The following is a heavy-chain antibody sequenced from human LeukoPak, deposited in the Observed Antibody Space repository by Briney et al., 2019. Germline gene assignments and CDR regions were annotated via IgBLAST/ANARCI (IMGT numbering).Heavy chain of an antibody. J-gene: IGHJ4*02. V-gene: IGHV4-34*01. D-gene: IGHD2-2*02. CDR3: ARAGYCSSTSCYTNFDY. CDR2: INHSGST. CDR1: GGSFGGYY. Sequence: SETLSLTCAVYGGSFGGYYWSWIRQPPGKGLEWIGEINHSGSTNYNPSLKSRVTISVDTSKNQFSLKLSSVTAADTAVYYCARAGYCSSTSCYTNFDYWGQGTLVTVSS.